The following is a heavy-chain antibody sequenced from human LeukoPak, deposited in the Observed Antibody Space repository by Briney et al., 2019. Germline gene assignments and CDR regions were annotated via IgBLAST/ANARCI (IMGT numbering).Heavy chain of an antibody. J-gene: IGHJ4*02. D-gene: IGHD3-9*01. CDR1: GFTFSSSA. CDR2: INQISSHI. V-gene: IGHV3-21*01. Sequence: GGSLRLSCAASGFTFSSSAMNWVRQAPGKGLEWVSSINQISSHIYYAGSVRGRFSISRDNAKNSVYLQMNSLRAEDTAIYYCARDATQYLRYGYFDYWGPGILVTVSS. CDR3: ARDATQYLRYGYFDY.